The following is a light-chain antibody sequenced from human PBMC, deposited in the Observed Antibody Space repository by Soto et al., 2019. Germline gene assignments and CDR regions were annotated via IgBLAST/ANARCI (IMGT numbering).Light chain of an antibody. V-gene: IGKV1-33*01. CDR1: QSISSY. Sequence: DIQMTQSPSSLSASVGDRVTITCRASQSISSYLNWYQQKPGKAPKLLIYDASNLETGVPSRFSGSGSGTDFTFTISSLQPEDIATYYCQQYSHLITFGQGTRLEIK. CDR2: DAS. CDR3: QQYSHLIT. J-gene: IGKJ5*01.